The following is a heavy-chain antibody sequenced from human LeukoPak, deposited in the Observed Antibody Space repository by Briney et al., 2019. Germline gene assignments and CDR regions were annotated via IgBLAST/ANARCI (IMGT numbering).Heavy chain of an antibody. D-gene: IGHD3-22*01. V-gene: IGHV3-7*01. CDR2: IRQDGSVK. CDR1: GFTFSGHW. CDR3: ARWSHDSFGYYWLSS. J-gene: IGHJ5*02. Sequence: GGSLRLSCAASGFTFSGHWMTWVRQAPGKGLQWVASIRQDGSVKYYVDSVQGRFIISRDNAMNSLYLQMNSLRAEDTAVYYCARWSHDSFGYYWLSSWGQGTLVTVFS.